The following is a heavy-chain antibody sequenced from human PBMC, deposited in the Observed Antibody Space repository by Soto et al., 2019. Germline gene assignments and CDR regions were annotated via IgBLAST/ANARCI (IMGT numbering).Heavy chain of an antibody. J-gene: IGHJ4*02. CDR1: GGSISSSRYY. D-gene: IGHD3-3*01. V-gene: IGHV4-39*02. CDR2: LYYSGST. Sequence: QLQLQESGPGLVKPSETLSLTCTVSGGSISSSRYYWGWVRQPPGKGLEWIASLYYSGSTYYNPSLKSRITMSAYTSKTLFSLQLSSVTAADTAVYYCVRLDYDFWSAFGDYWGQGTLVTVSS. CDR3: VRLDYDFWSAFGDY.